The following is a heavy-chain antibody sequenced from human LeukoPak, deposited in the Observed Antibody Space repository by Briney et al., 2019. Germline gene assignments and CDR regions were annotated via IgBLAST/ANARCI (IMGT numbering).Heavy chain of an antibody. CDR3: AREDGDY. Sequence: SETLSLTCTVSGGSISTYYWSWIRQPPGKGLEWIGYVYYMGSTNYNPSLKSRVTMSVDTSKNQFSLKLSSVTAADTAVYYCAREDGDYWGQGTLVTVSS. J-gene: IGHJ4*02. CDR2: VYYMGST. CDR1: GGSISTYY. V-gene: IGHV4-59*12.